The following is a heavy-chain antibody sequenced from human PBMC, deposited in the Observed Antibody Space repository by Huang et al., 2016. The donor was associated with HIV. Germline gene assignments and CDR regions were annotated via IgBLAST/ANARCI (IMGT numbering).Heavy chain of an antibody. Sequence: QVQLQQWGAGLLKPSETLSLTCAVYGGSFSRYYWNWIRQSPGKGLEWIGQINQVGNTNYNPSLGSRVSMSVDTSKNQFSLKLNSVTGADTAMYYCAREVMISFGGPFDPWGQGTLVTVSS. CDR1: GGSFSRYY. V-gene: IGHV4-34*01. CDR2: INQVGNT. D-gene: IGHD3-16*01. J-gene: IGHJ5*02. CDR3: AREVMISFGGPFDP.